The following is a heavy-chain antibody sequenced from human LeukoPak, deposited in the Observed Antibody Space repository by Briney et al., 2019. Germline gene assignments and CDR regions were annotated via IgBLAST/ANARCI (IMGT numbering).Heavy chain of an antibody. V-gene: IGHV3-21*01. Sequence: PGGSLRLSCAASGFTFSSYSMNWVRQAPGKGLEWVSSISSSSSYIYYADSVKGRFTISRDNAKNSLYLQMNSLRAEDTAVYYCARGDYYDSSGYYYEIEGRDYWGQGTLVTVSS. J-gene: IGHJ4*02. CDR1: GFTFSSYS. CDR2: ISSSSSYI. CDR3: ARGDYYDSSGYYYEIEGRDY. D-gene: IGHD3-22*01.